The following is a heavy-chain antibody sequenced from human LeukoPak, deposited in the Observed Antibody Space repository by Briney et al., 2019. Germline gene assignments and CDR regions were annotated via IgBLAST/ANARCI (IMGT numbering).Heavy chain of an antibody. D-gene: IGHD2-2*02. Sequence: GGSLRLSCAASGFAFSSYWMSWVRQAPGKGLEWVANIKQDGSEKYYVDSVKGRFTISRDNAKNSLYLQMNSLRAEDTAVYHCARATLGYCSSTSRYTGYFDYWGQGTLVTVSS. CDR3: ARATLGYCSSTSRYTGYFDY. J-gene: IGHJ4*02. V-gene: IGHV3-7*01. CDR2: IKQDGSEK. CDR1: GFAFSSYW.